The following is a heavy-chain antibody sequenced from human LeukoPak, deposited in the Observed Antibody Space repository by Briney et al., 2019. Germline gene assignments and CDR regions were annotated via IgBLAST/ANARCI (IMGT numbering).Heavy chain of an antibody. CDR3: ARKVGKYSGWYNY. V-gene: IGHV3-7*01. J-gene: IGHJ4*02. CDR2: IKQDGSEK. D-gene: IGHD6-13*01. Sequence: GGSLRLSRAASGFTFSSYWMSWVRQAPGKGLEWVANIKQDGSEKYYVDSVKGRFTISRDNAKNSLYLQMNSLRAEDTAVYYCARKVGKYSGWYNYWGQGTLVTVSS. CDR1: GFTFSSYW.